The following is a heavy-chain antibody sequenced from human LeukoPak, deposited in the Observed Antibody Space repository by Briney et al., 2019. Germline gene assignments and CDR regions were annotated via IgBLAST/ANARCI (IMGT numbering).Heavy chain of an antibody. CDR3: AREDWNYGGGNFDY. Sequence: GRSLRLSCAASGFTFSSYGMHWVRQAPGKGLEWVAVIWYDGSNKYYADSVKGRFTISRDNSKNTLYLQMNSLRAEDTAVYYCAREDWNYGGGNFDYWGQGTLVTVS. J-gene: IGHJ4*02. D-gene: IGHD1-7*01. V-gene: IGHV3-33*01. CDR1: GFTFSSYG. CDR2: IWYDGSNK.